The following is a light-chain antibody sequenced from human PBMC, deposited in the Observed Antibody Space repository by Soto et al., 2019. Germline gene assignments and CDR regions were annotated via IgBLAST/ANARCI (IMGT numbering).Light chain of an antibody. Sequence: QSVLTQSSSASASLGSSVKLTCTLSSGHSSYIIAWHQRQPGKAPRYLMKLEGSGSYNKGSGVPDRFSGSGSGADRYLTISNLQFEDEADYYCETWDSDTRVFGGGTKLTVL. J-gene: IGLJ3*02. CDR1: SGHSSYI. CDR3: ETWDSDTRV. CDR2: LEGSGSY. V-gene: IGLV4-60*02.